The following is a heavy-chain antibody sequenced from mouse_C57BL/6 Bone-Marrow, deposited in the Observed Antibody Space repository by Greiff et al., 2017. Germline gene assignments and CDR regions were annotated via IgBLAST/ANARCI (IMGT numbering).Heavy chain of an antibody. V-gene: IGHV14-4*01. CDR3: TRYDGYYEGWFAY. J-gene: IGHJ3*01. CDR2: IDPENGDT. Sequence: EVKLMESGAELVRPGASVKLSCTASGFNIKDDYMHWVKQRPEQGLEWIGWIDPENGDTEYASKFQGKATITADTSSNTAYLQLSSLTSEDTAVYYCTRYDGYYEGWFAYWGQGTLVTVSA. CDR1: GFNIKDDY. D-gene: IGHD2-3*01.